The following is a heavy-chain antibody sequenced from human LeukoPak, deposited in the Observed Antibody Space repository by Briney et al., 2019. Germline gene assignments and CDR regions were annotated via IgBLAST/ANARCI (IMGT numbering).Heavy chain of an antibody. CDR1: GYTFTSYD. D-gene: IGHD5-12*01. CDR3: ARRKIHSGYDWVFDY. J-gene: IGHJ4*02. Sequence: GASVKVSCKASGYTFTSYDINWVRQATGQGLEWMGWMNPNSGNTGYAQKFQGRVTMTRNTSISTAYMELSSLRSEDTAVYCCARRKIHSGYDWVFDYWGQGTLVTVSS. V-gene: IGHV1-8*01. CDR2: MNPNSGNT.